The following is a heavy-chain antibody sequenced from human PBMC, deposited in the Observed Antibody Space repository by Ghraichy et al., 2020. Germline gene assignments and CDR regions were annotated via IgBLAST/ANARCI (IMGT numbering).Heavy chain of an antibody. V-gene: IGHV4-4*02. J-gene: IGHJ3*02. CDR2: IYHSGST. Sequence: SETLSLTCAVSGGSISSSNWWSWVRQPPGKGLEWIGEIYHSGSTNYNPSLKSRVTISVDKSKNQFSLKLSSVTAADTAVYYCARVPDVDRAMADAFDIWGQGTMVTVSS. CDR1: GGSISSSNW. D-gene: IGHD5-18*01. CDR3: ARVPDVDRAMADAFDI.